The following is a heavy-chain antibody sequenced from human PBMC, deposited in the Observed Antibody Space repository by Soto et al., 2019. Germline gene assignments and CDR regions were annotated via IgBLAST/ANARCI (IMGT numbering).Heavy chain of an antibody. D-gene: IGHD3-9*01. J-gene: IGHJ4*02. V-gene: IGHV1-18*01. CDR2: ISAYNGNT. CDR3: ARVYDILTGQPIDY. Sequence: ASVKVSCKASGFTFTSYGISWVRQAPGQGLEWMGWISAYNGNTNYAQKLQGRVTMTTDTSTSTAYMELRSLRSDDTAVYYCARVYDILTGQPIDYWGQGTLVTVSS. CDR1: GFTFTSYG.